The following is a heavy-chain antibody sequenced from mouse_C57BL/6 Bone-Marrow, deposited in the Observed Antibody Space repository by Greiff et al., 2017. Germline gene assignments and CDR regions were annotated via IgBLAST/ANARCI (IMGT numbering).Heavy chain of an antibody. CDR1: GFTFSSYG. CDR3: ARHGYGSSYGYAMDY. CDR2: ISSGGSYT. Sequence: EVQVVESGGDLVKPGGSLKLSCAASGFTFSSYGMSWVRQTPDKRLEWVATISSGGSYTYYPDSVKGRFTISRDNAKNTLYLQMSSLKSEDTAMYYCARHGYGSSYGYAMDYWGQGTSVTVSS. D-gene: IGHD1-1*01. V-gene: IGHV5-6*01. J-gene: IGHJ4*01.